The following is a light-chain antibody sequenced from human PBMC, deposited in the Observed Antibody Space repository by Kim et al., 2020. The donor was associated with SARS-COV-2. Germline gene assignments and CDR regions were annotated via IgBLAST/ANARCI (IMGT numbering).Light chain of an antibody. CDR3: HQYNSYSPT. CDR2: DDS. Sequence: ASVGDGVTVTGRASQGISNWLAWYQQKTGKAPKLLIYDDSRVEVGVPSRFSGSGSGTEFTLTISSLQHDDFATYYCHQYNSYSPTFGPGTKVDIK. J-gene: IGKJ1*01. V-gene: IGKV1-5*01. CDR1: QGISNW.